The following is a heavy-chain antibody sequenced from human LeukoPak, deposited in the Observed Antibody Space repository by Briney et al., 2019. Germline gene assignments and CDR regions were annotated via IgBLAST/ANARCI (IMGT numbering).Heavy chain of an antibody. Sequence: GASVKVSCKASGYTFTSYCMHWVRQAPGQGLEWMGIINPSGGSTSYAQKFQGRVTMTRDTSISTAYMELSRLRSDDTAVYYCARVVAAAGTNWFDPWGQGTLVTVSS. J-gene: IGHJ5*02. CDR1: GYTFTSYC. CDR2: INPSGGST. CDR3: ARVVAAAGTNWFDP. D-gene: IGHD6-13*01. V-gene: IGHV1-46*01.